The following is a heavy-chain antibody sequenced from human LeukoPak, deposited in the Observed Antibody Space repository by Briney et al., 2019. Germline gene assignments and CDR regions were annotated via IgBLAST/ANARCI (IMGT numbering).Heavy chain of an antibody. J-gene: IGHJ4*02. CDR1: GLTFSSYW. D-gene: IGHD4-17*01. CDR2: IKQDGSEK. V-gene: IGHV3-7*01. Sequence: GGSLRLSCAASGLTFSSYWMSWVRQAPGKGLEWVANIKQDGSEKYYVDSVKGRFTISRDNAKNSLYLQMNSLRAEDTAVYYCARGQGPYGDYYFDYWGQGTLVTVSS. CDR3: ARGQGPYGDYYFDY.